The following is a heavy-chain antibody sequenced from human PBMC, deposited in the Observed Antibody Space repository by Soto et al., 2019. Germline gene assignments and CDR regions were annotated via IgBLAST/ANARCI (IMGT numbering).Heavy chain of an antibody. CDR3: ARGYAAPRAAN. Sequence: KPSETLSLTCAVYGGSFRGYYWSWIRRPPEKGLEWIGEINHGESASYNPSLKDRVTISLDTSNNHFSLKLTSVTAADSAVYYCARGYAAPRAANWGQGTLVTVSS. D-gene: IGHD2-15*01. CDR2: INHGESA. J-gene: IGHJ4*02. CDR1: GGSFRGYY. V-gene: IGHV4-34*01.